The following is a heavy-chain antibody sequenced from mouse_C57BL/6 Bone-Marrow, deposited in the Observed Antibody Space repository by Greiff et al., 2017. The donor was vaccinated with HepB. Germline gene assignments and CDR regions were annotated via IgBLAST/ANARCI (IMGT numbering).Heavy chain of an antibody. CDR1: GYTFTSYW. CDR3: ARFGNSLYWYFDV. J-gene: IGHJ1*03. CDR2: IDPSDSET. V-gene: IGHV1-52*01. D-gene: IGHD2-1*01. Sequence: VQLQQPGAELVRPGSSVKLSCKASGYTFTSYWMHWVKQRPIQGLEWIGNIDPSDSETHYTQKFKDKATLTVDKSSSTAYMQLSSLTSEDSAVYYCARFGNSLYWYFDVWGTGTTVTVSS.